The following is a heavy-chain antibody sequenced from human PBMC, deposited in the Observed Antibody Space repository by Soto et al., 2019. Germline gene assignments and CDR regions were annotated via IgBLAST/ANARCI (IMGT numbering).Heavy chain of an antibody. CDR3: AGGIQLSDFDY. J-gene: IGHJ4*02. CDR2: IYYSGST. D-gene: IGHD5-18*01. CDR1: GGSISSGGYY. Sequence: SATLSLTCPVSGGSISSGGYYWSWIRQHPGKGLEWIGYIYYSGSTYYNPSLKSRVTISVDTSKNQFSLKLSSVTAADTAVYYCAGGIQLSDFDYWGQGTLVTVSS. V-gene: IGHV4-31*03.